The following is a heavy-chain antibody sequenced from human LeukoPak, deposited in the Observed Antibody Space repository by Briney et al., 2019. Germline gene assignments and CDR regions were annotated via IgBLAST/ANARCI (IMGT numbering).Heavy chain of an antibody. CDR2: ISGSGGST. D-gene: IGHD6-13*01. CDR1: GFTFSSYA. J-gene: IGHJ4*02. Sequence: GGSLRLSCAASGFTFSSYAMSWVRQAPGKGLEWVSAISGSGGSTYYADSVKGRFTISRDNAKNSLHLQMNSLRAEDTAVYYCARDPAADDYWGQGTLVIVSS. CDR3: ARDPAADDY. V-gene: IGHV3-23*01.